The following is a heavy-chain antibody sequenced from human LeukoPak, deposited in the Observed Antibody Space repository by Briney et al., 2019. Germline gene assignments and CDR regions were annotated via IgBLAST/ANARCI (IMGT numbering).Heavy chain of an antibody. J-gene: IGHJ4*02. V-gene: IGHV3-74*01. CDR1: GFTFSSYW. CDR3: ARVEPIRLLVDY. CDR2: INSDGSST. D-gene: IGHD3-3*01. Sequence: PGGSLRLSCAAPGFTFSSYWMHWVRQAPGKGLVWVSRINSDGSSTTYADSVKGRFTISRDNAKNTLYLQMNSLRAEDTAVYYCARVEPIRLLVDYWGQGTLVTVSS.